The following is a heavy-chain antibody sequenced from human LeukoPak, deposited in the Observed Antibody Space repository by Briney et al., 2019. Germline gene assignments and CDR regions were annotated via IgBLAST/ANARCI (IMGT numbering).Heavy chain of an antibody. CDR1: GYTFRNYG. Sequence: GASVKVSCKASGYTFRNYGISWVRQAPGQGLEWVGWISAYNGNTKYAQKLQGRVTMTTDTSTNTAYMELRSLRSDDTAVYYCARDAEWELNPDYFDYWGQGTLVTVSS. CDR3: ARDAEWELNPDYFDY. D-gene: IGHD1-26*01. J-gene: IGHJ4*02. V-gene: IGHV1-18*01. CDR2: ISAYNGNT.